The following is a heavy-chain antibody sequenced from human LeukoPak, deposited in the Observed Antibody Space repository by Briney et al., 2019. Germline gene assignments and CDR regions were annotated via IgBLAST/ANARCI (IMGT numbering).Heavy chain of an antibody. J-gene: IGHJ4*02. CDR2: ITNNGGTT. V-gene: IGHV3-64D*09. CDR3: VRSHDIVGATYFDC. Sequence: GGSLRLSCSASGFTFSSYAVHWVRQAPGKGLEYISSITNNGGTTYYTDSVKGRFTISRDNSKDTLYLQMSSLRAEDTAVYYCVRSHDIVGATYFDCWGQGALVTVSS. CDR1: GFTFSSYA. D-gene: IGHD1-26*01.